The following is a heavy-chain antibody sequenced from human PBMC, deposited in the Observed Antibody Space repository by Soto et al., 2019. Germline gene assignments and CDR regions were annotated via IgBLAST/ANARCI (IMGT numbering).Heavy chain of an antibody. V-gene: IGHV1-8*01. CDR2: MNPNSGNT. D-gene: IGHD2-2*01. J-gene: IGHJ4*02. CDR3: ARGVIVVVPAAHPLDY. CDR1: GYTFTSYD. Sequence: ASVKVSCKASGYTFTSYDINWGRQATGQGLEWMGWMNPNSGNTGYAQKFQGRVTMTRNTSISTAYMELSSLRSEDTAVYYCARGVIVVVPAAHPLDYWGQGTLVTVSS.